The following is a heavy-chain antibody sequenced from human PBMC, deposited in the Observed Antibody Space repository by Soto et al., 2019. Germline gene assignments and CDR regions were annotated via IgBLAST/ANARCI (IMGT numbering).Heavy chain of an antibody. Sequence: GESLKISCKGSGYIFTSYWIGWGLQGPGEGLEWMGRIDPSDSYTNYSPSFQGHVTISADKSISTAYLQWSSLKASDTAMYYCARRVVVAATPSLYYYYGMDVWGQGTTVTVSS. J-gene: IGHJ6*02. CDR1: GYIFTSYW. CDR2: IDPSDSYT. D-gene: IGHD2-15*01. V-gene: IGHV5-10-1*01. CDR3: ARRVVVAATPSLYYYYGMDV.